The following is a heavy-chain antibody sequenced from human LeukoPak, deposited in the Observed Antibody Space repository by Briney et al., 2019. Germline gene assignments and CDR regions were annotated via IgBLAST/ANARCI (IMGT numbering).Heavy chain of an antibody. CDR3: ARGAAAGQIYYYYGMDV. Sequence: SQTLSLTCAISGDSVSSNSAAWNWIRQSPSRGLEWLGRTYYRSKWYNDYEVSVKSRITINPDTSKNQFSLQLNSVTPEDTAVYYCARGAAAGQIYYYYGMDVWGQGTTVTVSS. V-gene: IGHV6-1*01. CDR1: GDSVSSNSAA. D-gene: IGHD6-13*01. CDR2: TYYRSKWYN. J-gene: IGHJ6*02.